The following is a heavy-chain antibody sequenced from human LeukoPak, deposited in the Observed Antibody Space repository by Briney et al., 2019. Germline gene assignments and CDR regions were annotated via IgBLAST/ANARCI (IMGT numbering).Heavy chain of an antibody. V-gene: IGHV3-74*01. CDR2: INSYGSST. CDR1: GFTFSSYW. D-gene: IGHD3-3*01. Sequence: PGGSLTLSCAASGFTFSSYWMQWVRPAAGKGRVWVSCINSYGSSTTYADSVKGRFTLSRDNDKNTLYLEMNSLRAEDTAVYYCARDQYYDFWSGSTGFVPWGERRLVTVCS. CDR3: ARDQYYDFWSGSTGFVP. J-gene: IGHJ5*02.